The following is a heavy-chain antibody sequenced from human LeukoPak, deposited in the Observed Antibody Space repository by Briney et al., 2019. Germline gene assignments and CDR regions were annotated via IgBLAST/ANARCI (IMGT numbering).Heavy chain of an antibody. Sequence: SETLSLTCAVYGLSFSAYYWNWIRQSPGKGLEWIGEINHRGSTNYNPSLKSRLTISVDTSKNQCSLKLGSVTAADTAMYYCAISVGSTDYWGQGALVTVSS. CDR3: AISVGSTDY. CDR2: INHRGST. D-gene: IGHD1-26*01. CDR1: GLSFSAYY. J-gene: IGHJ4*02. V-gene: IGHV4-34*01.